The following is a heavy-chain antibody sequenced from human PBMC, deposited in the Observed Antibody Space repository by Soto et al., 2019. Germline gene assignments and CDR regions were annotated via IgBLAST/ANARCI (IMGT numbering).Heavy chain of an antibody. D-gene: IGHD3-3*01. J-gene: IGHJ4*02. Sequence: SVTLSLTCAVYGGSFSGYYWSWIRQPPGKGLEWIGEINHSGSTNYNPSLKSRVTISVDTSKNQFSLKLSSVTAADTAVYYCARGRLEWLTYYFDYWGQGTLVTVSS. CDR3: ARGRLEWLTYYFDY. V-gene: IGHV4-34*01. CDR2: INHSGST. CDR1: GGSFSGYY.